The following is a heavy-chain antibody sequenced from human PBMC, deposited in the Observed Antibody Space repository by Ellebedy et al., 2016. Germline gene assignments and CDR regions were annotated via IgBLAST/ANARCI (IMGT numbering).Heavy chain of an antibody. CDR2: SNGDGSSI. CDR3: ARVSRYYDSSGFSDAFDV. J-gene: IGHJ3*01. V-gene: IGHV3-74*01. D-gene: IGHD3-22*01. Sequence: GESLKISCAASGFTFSDYWMHWVRQAPGKGLEWISRSNGDGSSISYADSVKGRFTISRDNAKNTLYLQMNSLRAEDTAVYYCARVSRYYDSSGFSDAFDVWGQGTVVTVSS. CDR1: GFTFSDYW.